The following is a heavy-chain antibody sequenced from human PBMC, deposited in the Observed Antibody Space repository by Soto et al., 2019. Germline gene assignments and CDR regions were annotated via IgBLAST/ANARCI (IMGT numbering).Heavy chain of an antibody. CDR1: GFTFSSYG. CDR2: ISYDGSNK. J-gene: IGHJ4*02. D-gene: IGHD6-13*01. CDR3: AKGWEAAGLDY. V-gene: IGHV3-30*18. Sequence: PGGSLRLSCAASGFTFSSYGMHWVRQAPGKGLEWVAVISYDGSNKYYADSVKGRFTISRDNSKNTLYLQMNSLRAEDTAVYYCAKGWEAAGLDYSGQGTLVTVSS.